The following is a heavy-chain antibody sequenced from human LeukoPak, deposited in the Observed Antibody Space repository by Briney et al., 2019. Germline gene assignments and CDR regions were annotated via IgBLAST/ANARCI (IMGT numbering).Heavy chain of an antibody. J-gene: IGHJ4*02. Sequence: SETLSLTCDVSGGSIDSTNWWNWVRQPPGKGLEWIGGIHHDGRINYNPSLKSRVTLSVDKSKNQFSLRLNSVTAADTAMYYCARSHDHLWGNYPDYWGQGTLVTVSS. CDR2: IHHDGRI. V-gene: IGHV4/OR15-8*01. CDR3: ARSHDHLWGNYPDY. D-gene: IGHD3-16*02. CDR1: GGSIDSTNW.